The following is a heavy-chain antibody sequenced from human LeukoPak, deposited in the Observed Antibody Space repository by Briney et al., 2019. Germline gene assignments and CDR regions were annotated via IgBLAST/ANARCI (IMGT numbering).Heavy chain of an antibody. D-gene: IGHD2-21*02. V-gene: IGHV3-23*01. CDR2: ISGSGGST. CDR1: GFTFSSYA. J-gene: IGHJ4*02. CDR3: AKPRLMGGGDCYSY. Sequence: PRASLRLSCAASGFTFSSYAMSWVRQAPGKGLEWVSAISGSGGSTYYADSVKGRFTISRDNSKNTLYLQMNSLRAEDTAVYYCAKPRLMGGGDCYSYWGQGTLVTVSS.